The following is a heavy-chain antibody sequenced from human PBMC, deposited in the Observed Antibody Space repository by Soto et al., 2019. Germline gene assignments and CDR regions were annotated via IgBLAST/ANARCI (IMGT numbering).Heavy chain of an antibody. CDR3: ARVGTTRAARLSNWFDP. CDR1: GGTFSSYA. CDR2: IIPIFGTA. D-gene: IGHD6-6*01. Sequence: ASVKVSCKASGGTFSSYAIGWVRQAPGQGLEWMGGIIPIFGTANYAQKFQGRVTITADESTSTAYMELSSLRSEDTAVYYCARVGTTRAARLSNWFDPWGQGTLVTVPS. V-gene: IGHV1-69*13. J-gene: IGHJ5*02.